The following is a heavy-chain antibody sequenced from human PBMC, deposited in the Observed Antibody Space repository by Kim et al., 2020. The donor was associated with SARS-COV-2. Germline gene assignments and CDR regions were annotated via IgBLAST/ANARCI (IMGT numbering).Heavy chain of an antibody. CDR1: GFTFSSYS. D-gene: IGHD3-10*01. CDR2: ISSSSSTI. V-gene: IGHV3-48*02. CDR3: ARRGDTMVRGVIIFYYYYGMDV. Sequence: GGSLRLSCAASGFTFSSYSMNWVRQAPGKGLEWVSYISSSSSTIYYADSVKGRFTISRDNAKNSLYLQMNSLRDEDTAVYYCARRGDTMVRGVIIFYYYYGMDVWGQGTTVTVSS. J-gene: IGHJ6*02.